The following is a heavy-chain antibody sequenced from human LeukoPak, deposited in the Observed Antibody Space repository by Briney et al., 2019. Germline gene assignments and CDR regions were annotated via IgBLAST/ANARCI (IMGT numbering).Heavy chain of an antibody. V-gene: IGHV4-34*01. CDR3: ARGLGIQLWTTISDYFDY. CDR1: GGSFSGYY. D-gene: IGHD5-18*01. Sequence: SETLSLTCAVYGGSFSGYYWSWIRQPPGKGLEWIGEINHSGSTNYNPSLESRVTISVDTSKNQFSLKLSSVTAADTAVYYCARGLGIQLWTTISDYFDYWGQGTLVTVSS. CDR2: INHSGST. J-gene: IGHJ4*02.